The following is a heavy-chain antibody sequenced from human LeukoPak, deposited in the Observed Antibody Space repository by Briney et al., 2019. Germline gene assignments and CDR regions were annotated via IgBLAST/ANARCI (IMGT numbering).Heavy chain of an antibody. CDR1: GFSFKSYN. D-gene: IGHD3-10*01. J-gene: IGHJ3*02. Sequence: PGGSLRLSCAASGFSFKSYNMNWVRQAPGKGLEWVSSISSSSSYIYYADSVKGRFTISRDNAKNSLYLQMNSLRAEDTAVYYCARVPLGGTDYDAFDIWGQGTMVTVSS. CDR2: ISSSSSYI. CDR3: ARVPLGGTDYDAFDI. V-gene: IGHV3-21*01.